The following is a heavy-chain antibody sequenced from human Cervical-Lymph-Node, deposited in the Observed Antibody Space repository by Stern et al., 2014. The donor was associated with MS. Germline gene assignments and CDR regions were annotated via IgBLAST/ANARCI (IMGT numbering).Heavy chain of an antibody. V-gene: IGHV1-69*01. D-gene: IGHD6-13*01. CDR1: GGTFSSDA. CDR2: IIPIVETA. Sequence: VQLVESGAEVKKPGSSMKVSCKASGGTFSSDAIGWVRQAPGQGLEWMGGIIPIVETANYAEKFQGRVTISADQSTKTAYLELSSLTSGDTAMYFCASGTRSSWFFDFWGQGTLVTVST. J-gene: IGHJ4*02. CDR3: ASGTRSSWFFDF.